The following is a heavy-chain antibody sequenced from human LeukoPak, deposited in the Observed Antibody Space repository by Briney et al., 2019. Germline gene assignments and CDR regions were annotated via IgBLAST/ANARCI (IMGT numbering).Heavy chain of an antibody. CDR2: ISATGSTK. Sequence: GGSLRLSCAASGFTFSDYYMNWIRQAPGKGLEWVSFISATGSTKHYADSVKGRFTISRDNARNSLYLQMNSLRAEDTAVYYCARDGGSSSWYASDYWGQGTLVTVSS. V-gene: IGHV3-11*04. CDR1: GFTFSDYY. D-gene: IGHD6-13*01. CDR3: ARDGGSSSWYASDY. J-gene: IGHJ4*02.